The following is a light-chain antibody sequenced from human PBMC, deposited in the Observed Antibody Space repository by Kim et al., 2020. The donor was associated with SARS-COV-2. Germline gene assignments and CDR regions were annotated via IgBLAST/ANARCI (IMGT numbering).Light chain of an antibody. J-gene: IGLJ1*01. CDR1: SLRNYY. CDR3: NSRDSSGNHLGV. Sequence: GQTVRITCQGDSLRNYYASWYQQKPGQAPVLVIYGKNNRPSGIPDRFSGSSSGNTASMTINGAQAEDEADYYCNSRDSSGNHLGVFGTGTKVTVL. CDR2: GKN. V-gene: IGLV3-19*01.